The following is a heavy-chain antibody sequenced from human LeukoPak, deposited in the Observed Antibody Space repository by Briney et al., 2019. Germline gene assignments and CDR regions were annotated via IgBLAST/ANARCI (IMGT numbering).Heavy chain of an antibody. CDR2: INHSGST. J-gene: IGHJ4*02. Sequence: SETLSLTCAVYGGSFSGYYWSWIRQPPGKGLEWIGEINHSGSTNYNPSLKSRVTISVDTSKNQFSLKLSSVTAADTAVYYCARWSGYDGLFDYWGQGTLVTVSS. V-gene: IGHV4-34*01. CDR1: GGSFSGYY. D-gene: IGHD5-12*01. CDR3: ARWSGYDGLFDY.